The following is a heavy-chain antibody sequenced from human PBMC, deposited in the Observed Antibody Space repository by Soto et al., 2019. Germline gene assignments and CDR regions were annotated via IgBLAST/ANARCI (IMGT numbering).Heavy chain of an antibody. Sequence: EVQLVESGGGLVKPGGSLRLSCAASGFTFSNARMNWVRQAPGKGLEWVGRIKSKTDGGTTDYAAPVKGRFTISRDDSKNTLYLQMNSLKTEDTAVYYCTTEDFWSGYCFDYWGQGTLVTVSS. V-gene: IGHV3-15*07. CDR1: GFTFSNAR. D-gene: IGHD3-3*01. CDR2: IKSKTDGGTT. CDR3: TTEDFWSGYCFDY. J-gene: IGHJ4*02.